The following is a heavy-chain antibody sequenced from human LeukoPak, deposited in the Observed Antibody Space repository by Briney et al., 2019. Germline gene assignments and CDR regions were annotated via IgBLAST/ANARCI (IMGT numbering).Heavy chain of an antibody. CDR2: ISYDGSNK. Sequence: GGSLRLSCAASGFTFSSYAMHWVRQAPGKGLEWVAVISYDGSNKYYADSVKGRFTISRDNSKNTLYLQMNSLRAEDTAVYYCARGGTNVGYYYDSSGYYPNDYWGQGTLVTVSS. CDR3: ARGGTNVGYYYDSSGYYPNDY. CDR1: GFTFSSYA. D-gene: IGHD3-22*01. V-gene: IGHV3-30-3*01. J-gene: IGHJ4*02.